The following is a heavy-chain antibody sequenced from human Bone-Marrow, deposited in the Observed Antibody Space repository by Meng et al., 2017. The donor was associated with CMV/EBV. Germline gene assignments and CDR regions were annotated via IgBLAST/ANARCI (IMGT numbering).Heavy chain of an antibody. J-gene: IGHJ6*02. V-gene: IGHV1-2*02. CDR1: GYTFTGYY. D-gene: IGHD5-12*01. CDR3: ARDTPRHGYSGYHDPFAQGMDV. Sequence: ASVKVSFKSSGYTFTGYYMHWVRQAPGQGLEWMGWINPNSGGTNYAQKFQGRVTMTRDTSISTAYMELSRLRSDDTAVYYCARDTPRHGYSGYHDPFAQGMDVWGQGTTVTVSS. CDR2: INPNSGGT.